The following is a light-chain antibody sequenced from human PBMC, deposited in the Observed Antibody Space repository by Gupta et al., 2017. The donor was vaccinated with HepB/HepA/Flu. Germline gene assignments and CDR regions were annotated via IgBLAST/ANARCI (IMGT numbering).Light chain of an antibody. CDR2: KAS. J-gene: IGKJ3*01. Sequence: DIQMTQSPSTLSASVGDRVTITCRASQSISSWLAWYQQKPGKAPKLLIHKASSLQSGVPSRFSGSGSGTEFTLTISSLQPDDFATYYCQQYSTYTIAFGPGTKVDIK. V-gene: IGKV1-5*03. CDR1: QSISSW. CDR3: QQYSTYTIA.